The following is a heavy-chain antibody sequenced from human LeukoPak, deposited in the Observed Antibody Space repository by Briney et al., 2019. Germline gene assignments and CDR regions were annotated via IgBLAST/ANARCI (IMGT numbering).Heavy chain of an antibody. CDR3: ARDFEFTTEDTFASPDY. Sequence: GGSLRLSCAASGFTFSSYGMHWVRQAPGKGLEWVAVMWYDGSNKYYADSVEGRFTISRDDSKNTLYLQMNSLRPEDTAMYYCARDFEFTTEDTFASPDYWGQGTLVTVSS. V-gene: IGHV3-33*01. D-gene: IGHD5-18*01. CDR1: GFTFSSYG. J-gene: IGHJ4*02. CDR2: MWYDGSNK.